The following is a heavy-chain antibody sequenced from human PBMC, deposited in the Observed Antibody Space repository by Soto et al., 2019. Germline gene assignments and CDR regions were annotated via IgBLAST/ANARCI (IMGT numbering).Heavy chain of an antibody. V-gene: IGHV4-31*03. Sequence: SETLSLTCTVSGGSISSGGYYWSWIRQHPGKGLEWIGYIYYSGSTYYNPSLKSRVTISVDTSKNQFSLKLSSVTAADTAVYYCVRQSEGQYDCWSGSTYCYYGMDVWGQGTTETVSS. CDR3: VRQSEGQYDCWSGSTYCYYGMDV. CDR1: GGSISSGGYY. D-gene: IGHD3-3*01. J-gene: IGHJ6*02. CDR2: IYYSGST.